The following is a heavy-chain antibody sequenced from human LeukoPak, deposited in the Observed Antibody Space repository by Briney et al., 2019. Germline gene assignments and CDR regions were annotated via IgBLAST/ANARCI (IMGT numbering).Heavy chain of an antibody. CDR2: INHSGST. J-gene: IGHJ4*02. CDR3: ARRAWGHYYGSGSYYYFDY. D-gene: IGHD3-10*01. Sequence: SETLSLTCTDSGYSISSGYYWGWIRQPPGKGLEWIGSINHSGSTNYNPSLKSRVTISVDTSKNQFSLKLSSVTAADTAVYYCARRAWGHYYGSGSYYYFDYWGQGTLVTVSS. CDR1: GYSISSGYY. V-gene: IGHV4-38-2*02.